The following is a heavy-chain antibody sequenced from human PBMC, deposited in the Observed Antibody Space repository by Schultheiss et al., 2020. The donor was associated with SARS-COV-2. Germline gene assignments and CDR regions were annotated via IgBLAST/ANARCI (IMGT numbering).Heavy chain of an antibody. D-gene: IGHD3-3*01. V-gene: IGHV1-18*01. CDR3: SGDAEDYDFWSVDYYYYYMDV. CDR1: GYTFTSYG. J-gene: IGHJ6*03. Sequence: GGSLRLSCKASGYTFTSYGISWVRQAPGQGLEWMGWISAYNGNTNYAQKLQGRVTMTTDTSTSTAYMELRSLRSDDTAVYYCSGDAEDYDFWSVDYYYYYMDVWGKGTTVTVSS. CDR2: ISAYNGNT.